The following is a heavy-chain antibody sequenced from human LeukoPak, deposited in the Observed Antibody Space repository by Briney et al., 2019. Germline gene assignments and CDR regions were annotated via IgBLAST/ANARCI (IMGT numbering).Heavy chain of an antibody. CDR1: GFTFSTYA. D-gene: IGHD3-3*01. CDR2: ISGSDSGT. Sequence: GGSLRPSCEASGFTFSTYAMSWVRQPPGKGLQWVSGISGSDSGTYYTDSVKGRFTISRDNSKNTVYLEIDNLRAEDTAVYYCAKDLGATIFGVARSGWFDPWGQGTLVTVSS. CDR3: AKDLGATIFGVARSGWFDP. V-gene: IGHV3-23*01. J-gene: IGHJ5*02.